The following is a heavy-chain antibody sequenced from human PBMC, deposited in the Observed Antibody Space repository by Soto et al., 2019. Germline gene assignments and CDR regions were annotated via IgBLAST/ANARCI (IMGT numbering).Heavy chain of an antibody. CDR3: ARDSLGLWDRFDGGNREFDY. Sequence: ASVKVSCKASGGTFSSYAISWVRQAPGQGLEWMGGIIPIFGTANYAQKFQGRVTITADESTSTAYMELSSLRSEDTAVYYCARDSLGLWDRFDGGNREFDYWGQGTLVTVSS. J-gene: IGHJ4*02. CDR1: GGTFSSYA. CDR2: IIPIFGTA. D-gene: IGHD3-16*01. V-gene: IGHV1-69*13.